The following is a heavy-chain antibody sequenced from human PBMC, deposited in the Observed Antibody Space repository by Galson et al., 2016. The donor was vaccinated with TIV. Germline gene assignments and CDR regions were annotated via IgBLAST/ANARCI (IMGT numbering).Heavy chain of an antibody. Sequence: SVKVSCKASGDTFTSYPFNWVRQAPGQGLEWMGGIIPLFGTANYAQKFQGRVTVTADESTSTVYLDLSSLRSGDTAVYYCARDRYYDARGYYYYYYGMDVWGQGTTVTVSS. J-gene: IGHJ6*02. D-gene: IGHD3-22*01. CDR1: GDTFTSYP. V-gene: IGHV1-69*13. CDR2: IIPLFGTA. CDR3: ARDRYYDARGYYYYYYGMDV.